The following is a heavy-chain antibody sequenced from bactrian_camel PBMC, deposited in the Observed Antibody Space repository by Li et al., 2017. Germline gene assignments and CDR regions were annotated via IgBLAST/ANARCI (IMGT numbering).Heavy chain of an antibody. CDR3: AAARSAAAALKLDYDY. CDR1: GHTSRSNC. D-gene: IGHD5*01. J-gene: IGHJ4*01. Sequence: DVQLVESGGDSVESGGSLMLSCTVSGHTSRSNCMGWFRQAPGEEREGIAAIWIGGGQKYYLSDVKGRFAISLDNATKNTVSLQLNSLKPEDSAMYYCAAARSAAAALKLDYDYWGQGTQVTVS. CDR2: IWIGGGQK. V-gene: IGHV3S40*01.